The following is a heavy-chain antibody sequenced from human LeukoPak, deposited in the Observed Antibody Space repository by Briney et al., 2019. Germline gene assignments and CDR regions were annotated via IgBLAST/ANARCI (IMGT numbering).Heavy chain of an antibody. V-gene: IGHV4-30-4*01. CDR1: GGSISSGDYY. CDR3: ASSSTSWFDY. Sequence: SETLSLTCTISGGSISSGDYYWSWIRQPPGKGLEWIGYIYCSGSTYYNPSLKSRVTISVDTSKNQFSLKLSSVTAADTAVYYCASSSTSWFDYWGQGTLVTVSS. J-gene: IGHJ4*02. CDR2: IYCSGST. D-gene: IGHD2-2*01.